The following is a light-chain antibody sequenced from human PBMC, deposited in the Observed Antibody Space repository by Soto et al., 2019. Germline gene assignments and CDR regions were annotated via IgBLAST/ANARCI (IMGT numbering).Light chain of an antibody. Sequence: QSALTQPPSVSWSPGQSVAISCTGTSSDVGSYNRVSWYQQPPGTAPKLMIYDVSNRPSGVPDRFSGSKSGNTASLTISGLQAEDEADYYCSSFTTSSTYVFGTGTKLTVL. CDR1: SSDVGSYNR. V-gene: IGLV2-18*02. CDR2: DVS. J-gene: IGLJ1*01. CDR3: SSFTTSSTYV.